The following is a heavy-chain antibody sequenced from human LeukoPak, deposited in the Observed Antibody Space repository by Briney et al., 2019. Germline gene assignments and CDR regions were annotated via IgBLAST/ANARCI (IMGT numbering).Heavy chain of an antibody. CDR1: GGSISSSSYY. Sequence: SETPSLTCTVSGGSISSSSYYWGWIRQPPGKGLEWIGSIYYSGSTYYNPSLKSRVTISVDTSKNQFSLKLSSVTAADTAVYYCAREGDSNSVGWFDPWGQGTLVTVSS. V-gene: IGHV4-39*07. D-gene: IGHD6-13*01. CDR3: AREGDSNSVGWFDP. CDR2: IYYSGST. J-gene: IGHJ5*02.